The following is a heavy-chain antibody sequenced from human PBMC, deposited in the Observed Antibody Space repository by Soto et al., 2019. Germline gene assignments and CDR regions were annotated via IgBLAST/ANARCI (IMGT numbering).Heavy chain of an antibody. V-gene: IGHV3-74*01. CDR2: INSDGSST. Sequence: EVQLVESGGGLVQPGGSLRLSCAASGFTFSSYWMHWVRQAPGKGLVWVSRINSDGSSTSYADSVKGRFTISRDNAKNTLYLQINSLRAEDTAVYYCARIWIGDDFWSGYPLTRHYYYGMDVWGQGTTVTDSS. D-gene: IGHD3-3*01. J-gene: IGHJ6*02. CDR3: ARIWIGDDFWSGYPLTRHYYYGMDV. CDR1: GFTFSSYW.